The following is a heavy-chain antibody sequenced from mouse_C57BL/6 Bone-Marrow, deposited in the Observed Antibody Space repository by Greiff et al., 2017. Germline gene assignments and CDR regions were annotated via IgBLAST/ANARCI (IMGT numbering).Heavy chain of an antibody. Sequence: EVQRVESGAELVRPGASVELSCTASGFNIKDAYMHWVKQRPEQGLEWIGWIDPENGDTEYASKFPGKATITADTSSNTAYLQLSSLTSEDTAVSYCNPSTTVVVDYWGQGTTLTVSS. CDR3: NPSTTVVVDY. V-gene: IGHV14-4*01. D-gene: IGHD1-1*01. CDR1: GFNIKDAY. J-gene: IGHJ2*01. CDR2: IDPENGDT.